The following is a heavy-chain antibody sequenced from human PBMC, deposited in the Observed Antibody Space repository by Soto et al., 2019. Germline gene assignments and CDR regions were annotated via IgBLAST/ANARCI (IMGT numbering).Heavy chain of an antibody. V-gene: IGHV1-69*01. CDR3: ARVGXIGAPPGTDY. Sequence: QVQLVQSGAEVKKPGSSVKVSCKASGGIFSSYAISWLRQAPGQGLEWMGAVIPILGQAYYAQDLQDRVSITADESTRTTYMELSSLRSEDTAVYFCARVGXIGAPPGTDYWGQGSLVTVSS. CDR2: VIPILGQA. J-gene: IGHJ4*02. CDR1: GGIFSSYA. D-gene: IGHD3-10*01.